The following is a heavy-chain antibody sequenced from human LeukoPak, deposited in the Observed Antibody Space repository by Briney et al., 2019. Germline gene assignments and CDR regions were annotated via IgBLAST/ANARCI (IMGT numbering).Heavy chain of an antibody. J-gene: IGHJ4*02. D-gene: IGHD5-12*01. V-gene: IGHV3-23*01. Sequence: GGSLRLSCAASGFTFSSYAMSWVRQAPGKGLEWVSTFGRSGGSTFYADSVKGRFTISRDNSKNTLYLQMSSLRAEDTAVYYCAKRVSSGLYYFDYWGQGTLVTVSS. CDR2: FGRSGGST. CDR1: GFTFSSYA. CDR3: AKRVSSGLYYFDY.